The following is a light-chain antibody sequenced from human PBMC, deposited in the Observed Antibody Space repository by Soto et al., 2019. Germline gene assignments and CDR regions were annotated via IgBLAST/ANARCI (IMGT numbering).Light chain of an antibody. CDR1: QGISSY. Sequence: DIQMAQSPSTLSASVGDRVTITCRASQGISSYLAWYQQKPGKAPKLLIYAASTLQSGVPSRFSGSGSGTEFTLTISSLQPEEFATYYCQQLNSYPITFGQGTRLEIK. J-gene: IGKJ5*01. V-gene: IGKV1-9*01. CDR3: QQLNSYPIT. CDR2: AAS.